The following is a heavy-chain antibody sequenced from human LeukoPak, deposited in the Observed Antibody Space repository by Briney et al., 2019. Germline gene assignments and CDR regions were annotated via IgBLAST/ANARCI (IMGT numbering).Heavy chain of an antibody. Sequence: SVKVSCKASGGTFSSYAISWVRQAPGQGLEWMGRIIPIFGTANYAQKFQGRVTITTDESTSTAYMELSSLRSEDTAGYYCAREDYYDSSGNDAFDIWGLGTMVTVSS. CDR2: IIPIFGTA. J-gene: IGHJ3*02. D-gene: IGHD3-22*01. CDR1: GGTFSSYA. CDR3: AREDYYDSSGNDAFDI. V-gene: IGHV1-69*05.